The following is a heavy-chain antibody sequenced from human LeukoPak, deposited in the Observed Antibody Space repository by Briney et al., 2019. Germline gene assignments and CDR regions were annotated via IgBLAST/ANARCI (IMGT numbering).Heavy chain of an antibody. CDR3: AKDYGDYVFYFDY. J-gene: IGHJ4*02. D-gene: IGHD4-17*01. V-gene: IGHV3-23*01. CDR2: ISGSGGST. CDR1: GFTFSSYA. Sequence: GGSLRLSCAASGFTFSSYAMSWVRQAPGKGLEWVSAISGSGGSTYYADSVRGRFTISRDNSKNTLYLQMNSLRAEDTAVYYCAKDYGDYVFYFDYWGQGTLVTVSS.